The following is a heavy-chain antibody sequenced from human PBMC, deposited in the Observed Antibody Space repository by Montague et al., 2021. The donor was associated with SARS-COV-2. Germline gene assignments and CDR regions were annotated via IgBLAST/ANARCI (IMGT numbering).Heavy chain of an antibody. D-gene: IGHD2/OR15-2a*01. Sequence: SETLSLTCAVYGGSFSGYYWSWICQPPGKGLEWIGEINHSGSTNYNPSLKSRVTISVDTSKNQFSLRLSSVTAADTALYFCTRARSKAIDYWGQGALVTVSS. CDR1: GGSFSGYY. CDR3: TRARSKAIDY. CDR2: INHSGST. J-gene: IGHJ4*02. V-gene: IGHV4-34*01.